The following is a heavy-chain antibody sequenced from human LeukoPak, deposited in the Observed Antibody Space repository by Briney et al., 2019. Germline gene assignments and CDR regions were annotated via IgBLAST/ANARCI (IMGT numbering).Heavy chain of an antibody. V-gene: IGHV4-39*07. D-gene: IGHD6-25*01. CDR2: IYYSGST. J-gene: IGHJ4*02. CDR3: ARVESSPYSSEGDY. CDR1: GGSISSSSYY. Sequence: NPSETLSLTCTVSGGSISSSSYYWGWIRQPPGKGLEWIGSIYYSGSTYYNPSLKSRVTISVDTSKNQFSLKLSSVTAADTAVYYCARVESSPYSSEGDYWGQGTLVTVSS.